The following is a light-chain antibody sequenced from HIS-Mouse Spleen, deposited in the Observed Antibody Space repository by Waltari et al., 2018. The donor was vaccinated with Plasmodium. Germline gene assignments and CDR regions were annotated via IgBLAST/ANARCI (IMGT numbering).Light chain of an antibody. CDR3: YSTDSSGNHRV. J-gene: IGLJ3*02. CDR1: ALPKKY. V-gene: IGLV3-10*01. Sequence: SYELTQPPSVSVSPGQTARITCSGDALPKKYAYWDQQKSGQAPVLVLYEDSKLPSGIPERVSGSSSGTMATLTISGAQVEDEADYYCYSTDSSGNHRVFGGGTKLTVL. CDR2: EDS.